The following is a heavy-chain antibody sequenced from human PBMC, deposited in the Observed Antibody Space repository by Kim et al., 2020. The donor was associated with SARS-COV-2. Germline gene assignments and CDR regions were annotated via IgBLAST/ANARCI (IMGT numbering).Heavy chain of an antibody. CDR3: AKSPNGVVVAALNFDY. J-gene: IGHJ4*02. Sequence: GGSLRLSCAASGFTFGDYAMHWVRQAPGKGLEWVSVISWNSGSIGYAYSVKGRFTISRDNSKNSLYLQMNSLRAEDTALYYCAKSPNGVVVAALNFDYWGQGTLVTVSS. CDR2: ISWNSGSI. CDR1: GFTFGDYA. V-gene: IGHV3-9*01. D-gene: IGHD2-15*01.